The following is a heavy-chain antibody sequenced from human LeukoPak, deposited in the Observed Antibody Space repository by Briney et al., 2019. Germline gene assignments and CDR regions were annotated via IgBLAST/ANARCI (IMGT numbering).Heavy chain of an antibody. CDR1: GGSFSGYY. CDR2: INHSGST. Sequence: PSETLSLTCAVYGGSFSGYYWSWIRQPPGKGLEWIGEINHSGSTNYNPSLKSRVTISVDTSKNQFSLKLSSVTAADTAVYYCARRHCSSTSCYPGMDVWGQGTTVTVSS. D-gene: IGHD2-2*01. V-gene: IGHV4-34*01. J-gene: IGHJ6*02. CDR3: ARRHCSSTSCYPGMDV.